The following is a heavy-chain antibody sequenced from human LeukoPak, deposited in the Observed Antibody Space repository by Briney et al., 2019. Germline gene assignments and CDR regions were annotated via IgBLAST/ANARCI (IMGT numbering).Heavy chain of an antibody. J-gene: IGHJ6*03. CDR1: GYTFTSYD. CDR3: ARGEGRTAARVRYMDV. CDR2: MNPNRGNT. V-gene: IGHV1-8*03. D-gene: IGHD6-6*01. Sequence: SVKVSCKASGYTFTSYDINWVRQATGQALEWMGWMNPNRGNTGYAQKCQGRVTITRNTSISTAYMELSSLRSEDTAVYYCARGEGRTAARVRYMDVWGKGTTVTVSS.